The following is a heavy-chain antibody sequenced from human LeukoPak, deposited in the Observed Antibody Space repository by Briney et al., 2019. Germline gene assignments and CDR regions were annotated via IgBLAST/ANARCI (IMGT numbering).Heavy chain of an antibody. CDR1: GFTFSSYT. Sequence: TGGSLRLSCAASGFTFSSYTMSWVCQAPGKGLEWVSAISGSGGSTYYADSVKGRFTISRDNSKNTLYLQMNSLRAEDTAVYYCAKDHNYGSGSYKDYWGQGTLVTVSS. D-gene: IGHD3-10*01. J-gene: IGHJ4*02. CDR3: AKDHNYGSGSYKDY. V-gene: IGHV3-23*01. CDR2: ISGSGGST.